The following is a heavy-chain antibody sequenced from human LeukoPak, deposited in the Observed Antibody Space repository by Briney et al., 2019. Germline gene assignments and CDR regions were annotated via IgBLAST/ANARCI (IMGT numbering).Heavy chain of an antibody. D-gene: IGHD1-26*01. J-gene: IGHJ5*02. CDR2: ISGDGDHT. V-gene: IGHV3-43*02. Sequence: GGSLRLSCVASGFTLDDYALHWVRQAPGKGLEWISLISGDGDHTYYADSVKGRFTISRDNSKNSLYLQMSSLRAEDTALYYCAKGVRSGTYYNCFDPWGQGTLVTVSS. CDR3: AKGVRSGTYYNCFDP. CDR1: GFTLDDYA.